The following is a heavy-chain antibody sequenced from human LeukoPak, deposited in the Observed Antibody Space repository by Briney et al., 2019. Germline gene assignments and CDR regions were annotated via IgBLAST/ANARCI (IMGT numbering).Heavy chain of an antibody. CDR1: GYALTELS. V-gene: IGHV1-24*01. CDR2: FDPEDGET. D-gene: IGHD3-9*01. Sequence: ASVKVSCKVSGYALTELSMHWVRQAPGKGLEWMGGFDPEDGETIYAQKFQGRVTMTEDTSTDTAYMELSSLRSEDTAVYYCATIILTGYLIFDYWGQGTLVTVSS. CDR3: ATIILTGYLIFDY. J-gene: IGHJ4*02.